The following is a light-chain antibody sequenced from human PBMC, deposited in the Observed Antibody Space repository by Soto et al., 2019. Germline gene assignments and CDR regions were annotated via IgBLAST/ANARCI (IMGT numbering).Light chain of an antibody. CDR3: QQYTDWPLT. CDR2: GIS. J-gene: IGKJ1*01. V-gene: IGKV3-20*01. Sequence: EVVMTQSPATLSVSPGERATLSCRASRSVASNYLAWYQQKPGQAPRLLMYGISSRATGVPDRFSGSGSGTDFTLTISRLEPEDFAVSYCQQYTDWPLTFGQGTKVDIK. CDR1: RSVASNY.